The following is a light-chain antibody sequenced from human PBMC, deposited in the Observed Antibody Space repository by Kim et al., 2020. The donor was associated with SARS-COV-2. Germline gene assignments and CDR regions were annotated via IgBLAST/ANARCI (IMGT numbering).Light chain of an antibody. CDR3: QTWGTGIWV. CDR2: VKGDGSH. Sequence: ASVKLTCPLSSGHSSYDIAWHQQQPEKGPRYLMKVKGDGSHTKGDGIPDRFSGSSSGAERYLTISSLQSEDEADYYCQTWGTGIWVFGGGTQLTVL. V-gene: IGLV4-69*01. J-gene: IGLJ3*02. CDR1: SGHSSYD.